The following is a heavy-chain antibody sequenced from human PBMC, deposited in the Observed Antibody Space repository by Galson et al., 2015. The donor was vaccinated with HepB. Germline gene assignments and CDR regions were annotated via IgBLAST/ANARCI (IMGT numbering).Heavy chain of an antibody. D-gene: IGHD6-19*01. CDR1: GFTFSSYG. V-gene: IGHV3-33*01. CDR2: IWHDGSNK. J-gene: IGHJ4*02. Sequence: LRLSCAASGFTFSSYGMHWVRQAPGKGLEWVAVIWHDGSNKYYADSVKGRFTISRDNSKNTLYLQMNSLRAEDTAVYYCARDAGIAVAGTFDYWGQGTLVTVSS. CDR3: ARDAGIAVAGTFDY.